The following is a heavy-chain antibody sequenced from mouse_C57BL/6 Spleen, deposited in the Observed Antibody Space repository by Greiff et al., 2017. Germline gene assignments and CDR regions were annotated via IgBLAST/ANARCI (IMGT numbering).Heavy chain of an antibody. CDR2: IHPNSGST. CDR3: ARDGDSSGYVRFAY. J-gene: IGHJ3*01. V-gene: IGHV1-64*01. D-gene: IGHD3-2*02. Sequence: QVQLQQPGAELVKPGASVKLSCKASGYTFTSYWMHWVKQRPGQGLEWIGMIHPNSGSTNYNEKFKSKATLTVDKSSRTAYMQLSSLTSEDSAVYYCARDGDSSGYVRFAYWGQGTLVTVSA. CDR1: GYTFTSYW.